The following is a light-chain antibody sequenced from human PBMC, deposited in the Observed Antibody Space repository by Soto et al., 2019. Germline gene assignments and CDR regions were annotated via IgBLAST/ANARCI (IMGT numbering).Light chain of an antibody. CDR1: QSLLISNGHKY. CDR3: MQALETPRT. V-gene: IGKV2-28*01. Sequence: IVMTPSPLSLPVTPVEPSSVSCRTSQSLLISNGHKYLEWYLQKAGESPQVLIYLGSDRASGVPDRFSANGSGTEFTLQISRGEAADVGVYYCMQALETPRTCGQGTRLEIK. CDR2: LGS. J-gene: IGKJ2*02.